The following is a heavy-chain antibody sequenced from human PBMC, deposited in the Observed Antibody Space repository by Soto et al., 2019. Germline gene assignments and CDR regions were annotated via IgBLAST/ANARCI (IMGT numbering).Heavy chain of an antibody. Sequence: HPGGSLRLSCAASGFTFSSYAMHWVRQAPGKGLEWVAVISYDGSNKYYADSVKGRFTISRDNSKNTLYLQMNSLRAEDTAVYYCARVGTLGYSYAQYFDYWGQGTLVTVSS. D-gene: IGHD5-18*01. V-gene: IGHV3-30-3*01. J-gene: IGHJ4*02. CDR2: ISYDGSNK. CDR1: GFTFSSYA. CDR3: ARVGTLGYSYAQYFDY.